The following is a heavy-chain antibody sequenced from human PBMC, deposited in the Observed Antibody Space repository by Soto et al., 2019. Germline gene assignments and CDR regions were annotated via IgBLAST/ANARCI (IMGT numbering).Heavy chain of an antibody. CDR1: GFSFTNYW. J-gene: IGHJ5*02. CDR2: IYPGDSDT. CDR3: ARHGVTSSSQGWDNWFDP. V-gene: IGHV5-51*01. D-gene: IGHD6-6*01. Sequence: GESLKISCKGSGFSFTNYWIGWVRQMPGKGLELMGIIYPGDSDTRYSPSFQGQVTISADKSMSTTYLQWSSLKASDTAMYHCARHGVTSSSQGWDNWFDPWGQRTLVTGSS.